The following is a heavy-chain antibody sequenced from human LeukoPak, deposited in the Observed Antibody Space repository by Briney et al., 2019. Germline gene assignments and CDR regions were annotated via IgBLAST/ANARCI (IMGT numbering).Heavy chain of an antibody. Sequence: PGGSLRLSCAASGFTFSSYSMNWVRQAPGKGLEWVSSISSSSSYIYYADSVKGRFTISRDNAKNSLYLQMNSLRAEDTAVYYCAKAYYGGNYYYMDVWGKGTTVTVSS. CDR1: GFTFSSYS. D-gene: IGHD4-23*01. CDR2: ISSSSSYI. V-gene: IGHV3-21*04. J-gene: IGHJ6*03. CDR3: AKAYYGGNYYYMDV.